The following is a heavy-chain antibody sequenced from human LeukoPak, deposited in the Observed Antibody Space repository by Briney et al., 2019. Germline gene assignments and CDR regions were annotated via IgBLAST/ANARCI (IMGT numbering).Heavy chain of an antibody. D-gene: IGHD2-15*01. CDR3: ARFDGVAANFDY. Sequence: GGTLRLFCAVSGFIFSSYEMNWVRQAPGKGLVGVLYLSSSGSNIHYADFLKGGFTISRDNAKNSLYLQMNSLRAEDTAVYYCARFDGVAANFDYWGQGTLVTVSS. CDR2: LSSSGSNI. J-gene: IGHJ4*02. V-gene: IGHV3-48*03. CDR1: GFIFSSYE.